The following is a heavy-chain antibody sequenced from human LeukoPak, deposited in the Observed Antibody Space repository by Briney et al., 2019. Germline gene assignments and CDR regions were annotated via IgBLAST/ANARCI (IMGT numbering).Heavy chain of an antibody. CDR2: IYYSGST. CDR3: ARHFHYYDSSGMGYYYYYYMDV. V-gene: IGHV4-59*08. D-gene: IGHD3-22*01. CDR1: GGSISSYY. J-gene: IGHJ6*03. Sequence: SETLSLTCTVSGGSISSYYWSWIRQPPGKGLEWIGYIYYSGSTYYNPSLKSRVTISVDTSKNQFSLKLSSVTAADTAVYYCARHFHYYDSSGMGYYYYYYMDVWGKGTTVTISS.